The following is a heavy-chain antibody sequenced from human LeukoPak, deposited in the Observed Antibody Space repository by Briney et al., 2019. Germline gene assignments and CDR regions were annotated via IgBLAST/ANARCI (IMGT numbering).Heavy chain of an antibody. V-gene: IGHV3-48*03. J-gene: IGHJ6*02. CDR1: GFTFSSYE. CDR2: ISSSGSTI. D-gene: IGHD6-13*01. CDR3: ARDLIAAATYYYYGMDV. Sequence: GGSLRLSCAAPGFTFSSYEMNWVRQAPGKGLEGVSYISSSGSTIYYADSVKGRFTISRDNAKNSLYLQMNSLRAEDTAVYYCARDLIAAATYYYYGMDVWGQGTTVTVSS.